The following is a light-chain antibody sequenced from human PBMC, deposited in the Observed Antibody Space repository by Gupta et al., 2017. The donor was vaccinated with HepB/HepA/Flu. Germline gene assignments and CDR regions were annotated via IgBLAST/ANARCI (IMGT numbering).Light chain of an antibody. CDR3: QQRSNWPPT. J-gene: IGKJ1*01. CDR2: DAS. V-gene: IGKV3-11*01. Sequence: EILLTQCPATLSLSPGERATLSCRASQSVSSYLAWYQQKPGQAPRLLIYDASNRATGIPARFSGSGSGTDFTLTISSLEPEDFAVYYCQQRSNWPPTFGQGTKVEIK. CDR1: QSVSSY.